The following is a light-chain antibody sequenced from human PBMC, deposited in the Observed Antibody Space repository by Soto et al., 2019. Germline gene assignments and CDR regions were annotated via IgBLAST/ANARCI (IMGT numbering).Light chain of an antibody. J-gene: IGLJ2*01. CDR3: AAWDNNLGGPA. Sequence: QSVLTQPPSASGTPGQRVSISCSGSNSNIGSKYVYWYQQLPGTAPKLLMYRNNQRPSGGPDRFSGSKSGTSASLAISGLRSEDEADYYCAAWDNNLGGPAFGGGTKLTVL. CDR2: RNN. V-gene: IGLV1-47*01. CDR1: NSNIGSKY.